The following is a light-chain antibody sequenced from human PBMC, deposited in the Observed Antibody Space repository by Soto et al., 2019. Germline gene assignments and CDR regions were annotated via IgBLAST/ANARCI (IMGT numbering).Light chain of an antibody. CDR2: WAS. CDR1: QSVLYRSNNKNY. CDR3: QQYYRTPLT. Sequence: DIVMTQSPDSLAVSLGERATINCKSSQSVLYRSNNKNYLAWFQQKPGQPPKMVIYWASTRESGVPDRFSGSGSGTDFTLTISSLQAEDVAVYYCQQYYRTPLTFGPGTKVDIK. V-gene: IGKV4-1*01. J-gene: IGKJ3*01.